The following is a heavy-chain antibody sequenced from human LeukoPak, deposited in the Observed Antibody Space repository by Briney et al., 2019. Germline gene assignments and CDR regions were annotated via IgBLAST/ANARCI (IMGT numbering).Heavy chain of an antibody. CDR1: GDSISSGGYY. Sequence: PSETLSLTCKVSGDSISSGGYYWGWLRQPPGKGLQWVASIYYSGGTFYNPSLKSRVTISVDTSKNQFSLRLNSMTAADTAVYYCARDVRVRGVVGYFYQYMDVWGKGTTVTVSS. CDR3: ARDVRVRGVVGYFYQYMDV. V-gene: IGHV4-39*07. CDR2: IYYSGGT. J-gene: IGHJ6*03. D-gene: IGHD3-10*01.